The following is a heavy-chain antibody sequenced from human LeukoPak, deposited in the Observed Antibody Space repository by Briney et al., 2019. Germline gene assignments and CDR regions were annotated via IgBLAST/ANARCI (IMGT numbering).Heavy chain of an antibody. J-gene: IGHJ1*01. V-gene: IGHV4-38-2*02. CDR1: GYSISSGYY. CDR3: ARFGELLTEYFQH. CDR2: IYHSGST. Sequence: ASETLSLTCTVSGYSISSGYYRGWIRQPPGKGLEWIGSIYHSGSTYYNPSLKSRVTISVDTSKNQFSLKLSSVTAADTAVYYCARFGELLTEYFQHWGQGTLVTVSS. D-gene: IGHD3-10*01.